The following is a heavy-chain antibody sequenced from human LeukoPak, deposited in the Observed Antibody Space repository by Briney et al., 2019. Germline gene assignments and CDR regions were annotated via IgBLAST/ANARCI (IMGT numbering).Heavy chain of an antibody. Sequence: SETLSLTCTVSGGSISSYYWSWIRQPAGKGLEWIGRIYTSGSTNYNPSLKSRVTMSVDTSKNQFSLKLSSVTAADTAVYYCARADCSSTRCYTYYFDYWGQGTLVTVSS. CDR2: IYTSGST. V-gene: IGHV4-4*07. D-gene: IGHD2-2*02. J-gene: IGHJ4*02. CDR3: ARADCSSTRCYTYYFDY. CDR1: GGSISSYY.